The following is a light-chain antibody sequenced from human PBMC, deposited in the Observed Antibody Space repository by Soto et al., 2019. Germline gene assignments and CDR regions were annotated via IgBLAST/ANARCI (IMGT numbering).Light chain of an antibody. J-gene: IGKJ1*01. CDR3: QQYNIWTLWT. Sequence: VLTQSPATLSVSPGERATLSCRASQSVSTNLAWYQHKPGQPPKRLIYDASDMATEVPARFSGGGSETEFTLTISSLQSEDFAVYFCQQYNIWTLWTFGQGTKVDIK. CDR1: QSVSTN. CDR2: DAS. V-gene: IGKV3-15*01.